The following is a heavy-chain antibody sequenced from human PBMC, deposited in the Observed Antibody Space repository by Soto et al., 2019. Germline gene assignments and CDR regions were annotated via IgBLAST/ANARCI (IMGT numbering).Heavy chain of an antibody. CDR2: IVVGSGNT. CDR1: GFTFTSSA. Sequence: SVKVSCKASGFTFTSSAVQWVRQARGQRLEWIGWIVVGSGNTNYAQKFQERVTITRDMSTSTAYMELSSLRSEDTAVYYCAADVNDFWSGYYTQFDYWGQGTLVTVSS. D-gene: IGHD3-3*01. J-gene: IGHJ4*02. V-gene: IGHV1-58*01. CDR3: AADVNDFWSGYYTQFDY.